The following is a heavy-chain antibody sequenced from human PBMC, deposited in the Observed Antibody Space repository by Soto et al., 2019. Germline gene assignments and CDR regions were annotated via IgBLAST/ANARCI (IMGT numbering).Heavy chain of an antibody. Sequence: SETLSVTCCGSGGPINRRYWTGSRQSAGKGLDWIGRISTSGRTTYNPSLKSRVTMSIDTSRNQFSLTLISVTAADTALYYCARLHLPALQGAFDIWGQGTMVT. J-gene: IGHJ3*02. D-gene: IGHD2-2*01. CDR3: ARLHLPALQGAFDI. CDR1: GGPINRRY. CDR2: ISTSGRT. V-gene: IGHV4-4*07.